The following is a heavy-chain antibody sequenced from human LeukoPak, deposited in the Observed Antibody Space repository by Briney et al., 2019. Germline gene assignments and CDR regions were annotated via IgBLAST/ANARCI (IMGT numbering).Heavy chain of an antibody. V-gene: IGHV1-2*02. J-gene: IGHJ4*02. CDR2: INLNSGGT. Sequence: ASVKVSCKASGYTFTGYYMHWVRQAPGQGLEWMGWINLNSGGTNYAQKFQDRVTMTRDTSISTAYMELSRPRLDDTAVYYCARSPDILTGENFDYWGQGTLVTVSS. D-gene: IGHD3-9*01. CDR3: ARSPDILTGENFDY. CDR1: GYTFTGYY.